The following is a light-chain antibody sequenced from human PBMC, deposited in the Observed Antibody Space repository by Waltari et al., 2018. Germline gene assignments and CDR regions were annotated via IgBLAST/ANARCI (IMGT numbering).Light chain of an antibody. CDR1: HSVTRA. CDR2: GAS. Sequence: EIVLTQSPGTLSLSPGESATLSCRTSHSVTRALAWYQQKPGQAPRLLIYGASNRATGIPDSFSCSGSGTDFSLTISSLEPEDFAVYYCQHYLRLPVTFGQGTKVEVK. V-gene: IGKV3-20*01. J-gene: IGKJ1*01. CDR3: QHYLRLPVT.